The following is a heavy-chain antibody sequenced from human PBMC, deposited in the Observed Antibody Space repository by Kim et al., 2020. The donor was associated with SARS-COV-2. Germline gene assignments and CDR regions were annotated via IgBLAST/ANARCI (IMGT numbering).Heavy chain of an antibody. CDR2: IYYSGST. Sequence: SETLSLTCTVSGGSINSYSWSWIRQPPGKGLEWIGYIYYSGSTNYNPSLKSRVTISVDTSRNQVSLKLSSVTAADTAVYYCARDRIGYCSSTSCSLHFDYWGQGTLVTVSS. D-gene: IGHD2-2*01. J-gene: IGHJ4*02. CDR3: ARDRIGYCSSTSCSLHFDY. V-gene: IGHV4-59*01. CDR1: GGSINSYS.